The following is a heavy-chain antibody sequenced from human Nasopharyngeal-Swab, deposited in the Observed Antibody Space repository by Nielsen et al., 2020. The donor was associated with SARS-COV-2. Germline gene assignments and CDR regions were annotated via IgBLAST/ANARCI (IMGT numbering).Heavy chain of an antibody. D-gene: IGHD1-26*01. V-gene: IGHV1-24*01. CDR2: FDHTDGKT. CDR3: ATEWAYLRNSGSFRYLGV. CDR1: GYTLTELS. Sequence: ASVKVSCKVSGYTLTELSMHWVRQAPGKGIEGMGGFDHTDGKTIYAQKFQGRVTMTEDTSTDTVYMELSSLTSADTAVYYCATEWAYLRNSGSFRYLGVWAQETLVTVSS. J-gene: IGHJ4*03.